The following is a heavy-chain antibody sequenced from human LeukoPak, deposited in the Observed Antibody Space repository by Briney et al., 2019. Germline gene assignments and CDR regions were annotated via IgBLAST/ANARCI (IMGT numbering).Heavy chain of an antibody. CDR3: VRVPYSASWGNYFDY. J-gene: IGHJ4*02. CDR2: INHSGST. CDR1: GGSFSGYY. D-gene: IGHD2-2*01. Sequence: SETLSLTCGVFGGSFSGYYWSCVRQPPGQGLEWIGEINHSGSTNYNPSLKSRVTISVDTSKNQFSLKLSSVTAADTAVYYCVRVPYSASWGNYFDYWGQGTLVTVSS. V-gene: IGHV4-34*01.